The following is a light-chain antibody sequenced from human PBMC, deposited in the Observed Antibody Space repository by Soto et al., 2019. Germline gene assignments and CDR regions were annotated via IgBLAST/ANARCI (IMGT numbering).Light chain of an antibody. CDR1: TGPVTSGFY. CDR2: STT. CDR3: LLYYGGSYV. Sequence: QAVVTQEPSLTVSPGGTVTLTCASSTGPVTSGFYPHWVQQKPGQAPSTLIYSTTNKHSWTPARFSGSLLGGKAALTLSGVQPEDEADYYFLLYYGGSYVFGARTKVT. V-gene: IGLV7-43*01. J-gene: IGLJ1*01.